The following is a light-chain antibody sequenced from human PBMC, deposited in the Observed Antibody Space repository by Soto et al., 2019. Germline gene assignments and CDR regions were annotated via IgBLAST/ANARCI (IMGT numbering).Light chain of an antibody. CDR3: KQANSPYT. J-gene: IGKJ2*01. CDR1: QGSSWW. CDR2: ATS. Sequence: DIPMNQSPSSVSASVGDRVTISSRASQGSSWWLAWYQQKPGKAPKLLIYATSTLQSGVTSRFSGRGSETDFTITVSSLQPYDFATYYCKQANSPYTFGQGTKLEIK. V-gene: IGKV1-12*01.